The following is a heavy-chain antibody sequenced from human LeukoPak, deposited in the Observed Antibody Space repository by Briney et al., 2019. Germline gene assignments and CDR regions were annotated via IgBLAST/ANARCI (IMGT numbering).Heavy chain of an antibody. CDR3: ASGIAASRRSTDAFDI. CDR2: IYYSGST. V-gene: IGHV4-39*07. Sequence: SETLSLTCTVSGGSISSSSYYWGWIRQPPGKGLEWIGSIYYSGSTYYNPSLKSRVTISVDTSKNQFSLKLSSVTAADTAVYYCASGIAASRRSTDAFDIWGQGTMVTVSS. CDR1: GGSISSSSYY. J-gene: IGHJ3*02. D-gene: IGHD6-6*01.